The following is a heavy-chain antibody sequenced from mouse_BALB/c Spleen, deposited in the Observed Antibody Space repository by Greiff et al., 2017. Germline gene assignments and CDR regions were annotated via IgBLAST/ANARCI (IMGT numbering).Heavy chain of an antibody. D-gene: IGHD2-1*01. CDR3: ASSYGNWYFDV. J-gene: IGHJ1*01. Sequence: EVMLVESGGGLVQPGGSRKLSCAASGFTFSSFGMHWVRQAPEKGLEWVAYISSGSSTIYYADTVKGRFTISRDNPKNTLFLQMTSLRSEDTAMYYCASSYGNWYFDVWGAGTTVTVSS. V-gene: IGHV5-17*02. CDR2: ISSGSSTI. CDR1: GFTFSSFG.